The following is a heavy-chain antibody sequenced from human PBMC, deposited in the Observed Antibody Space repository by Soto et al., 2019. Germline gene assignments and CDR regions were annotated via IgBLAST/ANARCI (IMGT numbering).Heavy chain of an antibody. Sequence: QVQLLQSGAEVKKPGSSVKVSCKASGGTFSSYAISWVRQAPGQGLEWMGGIIPIFGTANYAQKFQGRVTITADESTSTADMELSSLRSEDTAVYDCARGIVATISYSYGMDVWGQGTTVTVSS. D-gene: IGHD5-12*01. V-gene: IGHV1-69*01. J-gene: IGHJ6*02. CDR2: IIPIFGTA. CDR3: ARGIVATISYSYGMDV. CDR1: GGTFSSYA.